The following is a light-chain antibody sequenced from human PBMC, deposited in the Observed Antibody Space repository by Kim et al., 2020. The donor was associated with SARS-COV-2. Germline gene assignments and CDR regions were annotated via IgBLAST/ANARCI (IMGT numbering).Light chain of an antibody. J-gene: IGKJ4*01. CDR1: QSVSSY. CDR3: QQRSNWLT. CDR2: DAS. V-gene: IGKV3-11*01. Sequence: SLSPGERATRYCRASQSVSSYLAWYQQKPGQAPSLLIYDASNRATGIPARFSGSGSGTDFTLTFSSLEPEDFAVYYCQQRSNWLTFGGGTKVDIK.